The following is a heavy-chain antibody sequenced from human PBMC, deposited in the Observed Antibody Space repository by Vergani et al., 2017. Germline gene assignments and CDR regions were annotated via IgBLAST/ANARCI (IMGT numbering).Heavy chain of an antibody. Sequence: QVQLQESGPGLVKPSQTLSLTCTVSGGSISSGGYYWSWIRPPPGKGLEWIGYIYYSGSTYYNPSLKSRVTISVDTSKNQFSLKLSSVTAADTAVYYCARAVPSYSYGHYFDYWGQGTLVTVSS. D-gene: IGHD5-18*01. V-gene: IGHV4-31*03. CDR1: GGSISSGGYY. J-gene: IGHJ4*02. CDR3: ARAVPSYSYGHYFDY. CDR2: IYYSGST.